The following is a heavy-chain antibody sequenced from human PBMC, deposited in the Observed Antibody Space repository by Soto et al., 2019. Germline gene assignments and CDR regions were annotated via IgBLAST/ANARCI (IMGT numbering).Heavy chain of an antibody. V-gene: IGHV3-53*01. CDR2: HYSGGST. D-gene: IGHD1-26*01. J-gene: IGHJ5*02. Sequence: GGSLSLSWAISGFSVSSNYLSWVRQTPGKGLEWVSVHYSGGSTYYADSVQGRFTISRDKSNNTLYLQMRRVRAEDTAVYFCARHRHPRGTVGATSPLDPWGQGTQVTVSS. CDR3: ARHRHPRGTVGATSPLDP. CDR1: GFSVSSNY.